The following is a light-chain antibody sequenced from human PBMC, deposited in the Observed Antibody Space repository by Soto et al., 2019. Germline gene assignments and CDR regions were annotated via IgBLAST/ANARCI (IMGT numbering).Light chain of an antibody. CDR1: QSVSSRY. J-gene: IGKJ1*01. CDR3: QQYNDWPLT. Sequence: IVLTQSPATLSLSPGERATLSCTVSQSVSSRYVASYQLKPGQAPRLLIYGASSRATGIPARFSGTGSGTEFNLTISSLQSEDFALDYCQQYNDWPLTFGQGTKVDIK. CDR2: GAS. V-gene: IGKV3D-15*01.